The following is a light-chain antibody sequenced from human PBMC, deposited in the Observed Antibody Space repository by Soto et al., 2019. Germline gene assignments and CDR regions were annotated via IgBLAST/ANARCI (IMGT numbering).Light chain of an antibody. CDR2: NND. CDR1: NSNIGAGYD. Sequence: QAVVTQPPSVSGAPGQRVTISCTGSNSNIGAGYDVHWYQQLPGTAPKPLIYNNDNRPSGVPDRFSGSKSGASASLAITGLQAEDEADYYCQSYDSTHVVFGGGTKVTVL. J-gene: IGLJ2*01. CDR3: QSYDSTHVV. V-gene: IGLV1-40*03.